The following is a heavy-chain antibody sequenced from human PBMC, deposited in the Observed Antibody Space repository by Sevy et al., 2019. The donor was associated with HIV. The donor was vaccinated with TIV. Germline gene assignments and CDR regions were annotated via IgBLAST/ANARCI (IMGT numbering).Heavy chain of an antibody. CDR3: SKGGRSYGDSYFDH. D-gene: IGHD5-18*01. CDR2: ISGSGNSA. CDR1: GLTFSSSA. J-gene: IGHJ4*02. V-gene: IGHV3-23*01. Sequence: GGSLRLSCAASGLTFSSSAMTWVRQAPGKGLEWVSVISGSGNSAYYADSVKGRFTISRDNSKNTLSLQMNSLRAEDTAVYYCSKGGRSYGDSYFDHWGQGTLVTVSS.